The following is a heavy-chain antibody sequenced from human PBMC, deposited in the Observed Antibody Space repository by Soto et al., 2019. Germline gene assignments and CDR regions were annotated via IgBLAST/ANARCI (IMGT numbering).Heavy chain of an antibody. CDR2: ISAYNGNT. J-gene: IGHJ4*02. CDR3: AVGAWAKHIVGVSDITYLDY. D-gene: IGHD2-21*01. CDR1: GYTFTSYG. Sequence: ASVKVSCKASGYTFTSYGISWVRQAPGQGLEWMGWISAYNGNTNYAQKLQGRVTMTTDTSTSTAYMELSSLRSDDTAVYYCAVGAWAKHIVGVSDITYLDYWGQGTLVTVSS. V-gene: IGHV1-18*04.